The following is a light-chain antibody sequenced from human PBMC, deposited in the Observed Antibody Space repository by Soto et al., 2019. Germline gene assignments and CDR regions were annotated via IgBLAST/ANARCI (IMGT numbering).Light chain of an antibody. V-gene: IGLV2-8*01. CDR2: DVT. Sequence: QSALTQPPSASGSPGQSVAISCTGTSSDVGGYNYVSWYQQYPGKAPKLMIYDVTKRPSGVPDRFFGSKSGNTASLTVSGLQAEDEADYYCSSYAGTHVVFGTGTKLTVL. CDR3: SSYAGTHVV. J-gene: IGLJ1*01. CDR1: SSDVGGYNY.